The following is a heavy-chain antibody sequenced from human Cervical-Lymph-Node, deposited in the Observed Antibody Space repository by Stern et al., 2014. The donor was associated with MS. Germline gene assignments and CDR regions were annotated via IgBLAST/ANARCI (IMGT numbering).Heavy chain of an antibody. CDR3: ASERAARPLFDY. D-gene: IGHD6-6*01. Sequence: VQLVESGGGVVQPGRSLRLSCAASGFTFTFYTMHWVRQAPGKGLEWVAVISYDGSNKYYADSVKGRFTISRDNSRNTLYLQMNSLRAEDTAVYYCASERAARPLFDYWGQGTLVTVSS. J-gene: IGHJ4*02. CDR2: ISYDGSNK. V-gene: IGHV3-30*04. CDR1: GFTFTFYT.